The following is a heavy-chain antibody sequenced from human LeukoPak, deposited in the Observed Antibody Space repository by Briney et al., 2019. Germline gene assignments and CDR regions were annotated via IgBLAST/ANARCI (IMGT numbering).Heavy chain of an antibody. D-gene: IGHD2-15*01. CDR2: IGASGITT. Sequence: GGSLRLSCAASGFTFSSYAMSWVRQAPGKGLEWVSGIGASGITTYDADSGKGRFTISRDNSKNALHLQMNSLRAEDTAVYYCARVAATPVFGYYGMDVWGQGTTVTVSS. CDR3: ARVAATPVFGYYGMDV. CDR1: GFTFSSYA. J-gene: IGHJ6*02. V-gene: IGHV3-23*01.